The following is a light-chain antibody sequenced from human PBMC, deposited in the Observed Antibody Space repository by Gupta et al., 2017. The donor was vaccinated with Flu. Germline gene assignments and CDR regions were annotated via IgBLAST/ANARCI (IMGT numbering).Light chain of an antibody. Sequence: QPALTQPASVSGSPGQSTTISCTGTSRDVGGYNYVSWYQQHPGKAPKLMIFEVSNRPSGVSNRFSGSKSGNTASLTISGLQAEDEADYYCSSYTSSSTVVFGGGTKLTVL. J-gene: IGLJ2*01. CDR3: SSYTSSSTVV. V-gene: IGLV2-14*01. CDR1: SRDVGGYNY. CDR2: EVS.